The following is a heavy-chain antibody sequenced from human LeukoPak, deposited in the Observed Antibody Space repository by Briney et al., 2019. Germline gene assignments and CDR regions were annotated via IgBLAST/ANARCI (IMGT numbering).Heavy chain of an antibody. J-gene: IGHJ4*02. CDR2: IKQDGSEK. D-gene: IGHD3-9*01. CDR1: GFTFSSYW. CDR3: AKDHYDILTGYLLFDC. V-gene: IGHV3-7*03. Sequence: GGSLRLSCAASGFTFSSYWMSWVRQAPGEGLEWVANIKQDGSEKYYVDSVKGRFTISRDNSKNTLYLQMNSLRAEDTAIYYCAKDHYDILTGYLLFDCWGQGTLVTVSS.